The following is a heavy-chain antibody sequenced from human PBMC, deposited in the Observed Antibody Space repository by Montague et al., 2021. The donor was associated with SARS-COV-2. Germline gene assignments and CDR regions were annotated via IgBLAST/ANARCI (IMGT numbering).Heavy chain of an antibody. D-gene: IGHD3-22*01. Sequence: SETLSLTCAVYGGSFSDYSWTWIRQPPGKGLEWIGEINHRGSTNXNPSLKSRVTISVDTSKNQFSLKMTSVTAADTAVYYCARGRQHVNMVVVVVTGGEYCFDSWGQGTLVAVSS. J-gene: IGHJ4*02. CDR3: ARGRQHVNMVVVVVTGGEYCFDS. CDR1: GGSFSDYS. CDR2: INHRGST. V-gene: IGHV4-34*01.